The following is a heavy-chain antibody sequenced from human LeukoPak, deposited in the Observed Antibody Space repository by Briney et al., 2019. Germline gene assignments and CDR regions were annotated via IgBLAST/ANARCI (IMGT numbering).Heavy chain of an antibody. D-gene: IGHD3-10*01. CDR3: PRGPFRLLFDPYDAFDI. V-gene: IGHV4-61*02. J-gene: IGHJ3*02. CDR2: IYTSGST. Sequence: SETLSLTCTVSGGSISSGSYYWSWIRQPAGKGLEWIGRIYTSGSTNYNPSLKSRVTISVDTSKNQFSLKLSSVTAADTAVYYCPRGPFRLLFDPYDAFDIWGQGTMVTVSS. CDR1: GGSISSGSYY.